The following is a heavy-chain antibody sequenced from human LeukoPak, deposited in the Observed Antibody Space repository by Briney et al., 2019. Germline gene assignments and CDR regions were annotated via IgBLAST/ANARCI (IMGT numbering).Heavy chain of an antibody. CDR2: ISSSGSTI. V-gene: IGHV3-48*04. CDR1: GFTFSSYS. Sequence: GGSLRLSCAAPGFTFSSYSMNWVRQAPGKGLEWVSYISSSGSTIYYADSVKGRFTISRDNAKNSLYLQMNSLRAEDTAVYYCASRGRGYCSGGSCQLDYWGQGTLVTVSS. J-gene: IGHJ4*02. D-gene: IGHD2-15*01. CDR3: ASRGRGYCSGGSCQLDY.